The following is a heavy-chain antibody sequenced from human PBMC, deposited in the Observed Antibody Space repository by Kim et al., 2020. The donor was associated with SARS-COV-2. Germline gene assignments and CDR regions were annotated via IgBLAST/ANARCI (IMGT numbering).Heavy chain of an antibody. CDR2: MNPNSGNT. CDR1: GYTFTSYD. D-gene: IGHD6-13*01. V-gene: IGHV1-8*01. J-gene: IGHJ6*02. Sequence: ASVKVSCKASGYTFTSYDINWVRQATGQGLEWMGWMNPNSGNTGHAQKFQGRVTMTRNTSISTAYMELSSLRSEDTAVYYCARHRSSWYPPYYYGMDVWGQGTTVTVAS. CDR3: ARHRSSWYPPYYYGMDV.